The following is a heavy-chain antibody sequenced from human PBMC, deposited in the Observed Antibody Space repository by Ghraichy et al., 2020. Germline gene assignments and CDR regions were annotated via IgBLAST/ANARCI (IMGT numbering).Heavy chain of an antibody. V-gene: IGHV2-5*01. CDR1: GFSLSASGVG. CDR2: IYWNDDK. Sequence: QTLSLTCSFSGFSLSASGVGVGWIRQPPEKALEWLALIYWNDDKHYSPSLKSRLAITKDTSKNLVVLTMTNMDPVDTATYYCAHVTTPNFDYWGQGTLVTVSS. D-gene: IGHD1-14*01. CDR3: AHVTTPNFDY. J-gene: IGHJ4*02.